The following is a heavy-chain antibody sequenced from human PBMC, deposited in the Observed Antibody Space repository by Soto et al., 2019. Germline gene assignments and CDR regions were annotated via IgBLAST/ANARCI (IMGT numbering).Heavy chain of an antibody. J-gene: IGHJ4*02. Sequence: PWGSLRLSCSSSVFTFIDYYMTWIRQVPGKGLEWVAYISGTSDSIPYADSVKGRFTISRDNAKNSLYLQMNSLRAEDTAVYYCARVGVVTAAGTSDYWGQGTLVTVSS. V-gene: IGHV3-11*06. CDR3: ARVGVVTAAGTSDY. CDR1: VFTFIDYY. CDR2: ISGTSDSI. D-gene: IGHD6-13*01.